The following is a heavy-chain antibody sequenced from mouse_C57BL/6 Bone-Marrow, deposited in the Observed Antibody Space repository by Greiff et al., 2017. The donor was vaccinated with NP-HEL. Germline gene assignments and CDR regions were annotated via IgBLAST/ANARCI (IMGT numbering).Heavy chain of an antibody. J-gene: IGHJ4*01. D-gene: IGHD2-4*01. CDR1: GFTFSSYT. CDR3: ARRGDYDGYAMDY. CDR2: ISGGGGNT. Sequence: EVKVVESGGGLVKPGGSLKLSCAASGFTFSSYTMSWVRQTPEKRLEWVATISGGGGNTYYPDSVKGRFTISRDNAKNTLYLQMSSLRSEDTALYYCARRGDYDGYAMDYWGQGTSVTVSS. V-gene: IGHV5-9*01.